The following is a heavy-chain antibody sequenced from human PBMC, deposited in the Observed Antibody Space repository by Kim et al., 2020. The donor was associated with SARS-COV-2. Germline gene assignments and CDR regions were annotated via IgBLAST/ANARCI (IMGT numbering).Heavy chain of an antibody. CDR3: AKDISWIAAPSTHYYYGMDV. J-gene: IGHJ6*02. CDR2: ISGDGGST. D-gene: IGHD6-6*01. Sequence: GGSLRLSCAASGFTFDDYAMHWVRQAPGKGLEWVSLISGDGGSTYYADSVKGRFTISRDNSKNSLYLQMNSLRTEDTALYYCAKDISWIAAPSTHYYYGMDVWGQGTTVTVSS. V-gene: IGHV3-43*02. CDR1: GFTFDDYA.